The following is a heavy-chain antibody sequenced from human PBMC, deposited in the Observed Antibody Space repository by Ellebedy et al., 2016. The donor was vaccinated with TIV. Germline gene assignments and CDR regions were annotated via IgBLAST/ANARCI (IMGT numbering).Heavy chain of an antibody. V-gene: IGHV3-30*18. CDR3: AKGIGLWFGEAAWNWFDP. Sequence: GGSLRLSXAASGFTFSSYGMHWVRQAPGKGLEWVAVISYDGSNKYYADSVKGRFTISRDNSKNTLYLQMNSLRAEDTAVYYCAKGIGLWFGEAAWNWFDPWGQGTLVTVSS. CDR2: ISYDGSNK. J-gene: IGHJ5*02. CDR1: GFTFSSYG. D-gene: IGHD3-10*01.